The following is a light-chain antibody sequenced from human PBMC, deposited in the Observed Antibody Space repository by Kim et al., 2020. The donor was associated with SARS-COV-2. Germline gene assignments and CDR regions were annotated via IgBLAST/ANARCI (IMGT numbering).Light chain of an antibody. CDR1: QDISNH. J-gene: IGKJ1*01. Sequence: DIQMTQSPSSLSASVGDRVTITCRASQDISNHLAWFQLKPGKAPKLLIYAASALQPGIPSRFSGSGSGTDFTLTVTSLQPEDVATYYCQKCDSAPFTFVQGTKVDIK. CDR3: QKCDSAPFT. V-gene: IGKV1-27*01. CDR2: AAS.